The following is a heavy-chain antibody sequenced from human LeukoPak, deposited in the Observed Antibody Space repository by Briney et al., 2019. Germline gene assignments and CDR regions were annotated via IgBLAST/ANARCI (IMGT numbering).Heavy chain of an antibody. CDR3: ARTPIVVVVAATLSWFDP. D-gene: IGHD2-15*01. V-gene: IGHV1-2*06. J-gene: IGHJ5*02. CDR1: GYTFTGYY. Sequence: GASVKVSCKASGYTFTGYYMHWVRQAPGQGLEWMRRINPNSGGTNYAQKFQGRVTMTRDTSISTAYMELSRLRSDDTAVYYCARTPIVVVVAATLSWFDPWGQGTLVTVSS. CDR2: INPNSGGT.